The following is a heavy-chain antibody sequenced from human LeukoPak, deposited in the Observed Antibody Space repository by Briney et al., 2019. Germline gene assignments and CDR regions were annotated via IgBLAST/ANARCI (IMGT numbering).Heavy chain of an antibody. V-gene: IGHV3-64D*06. D-gene: IGHD6-19*01. CDR3: VKGETSSSDWYGSY. CDR2: ISRNGAGT. CDR1: GFTLSIYA. J-gene: IGHJ4*02. Sequence: PGGSLRLSCSASGFTLSIYAMHWIRQAPGKGLEYVSAISRNGAGTYYADSVKGRFIISRDNSKNTVYLQMSSLRAEDTAVYYCVKGETSSSDWYGSYWGQGTLVTVSS.